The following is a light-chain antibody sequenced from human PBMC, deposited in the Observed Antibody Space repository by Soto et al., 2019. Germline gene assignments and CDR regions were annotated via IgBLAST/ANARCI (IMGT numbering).Light chain of an antibody. Sequence: QSALTQPASVSGSPGQSITISCTGTSRDVGDYTYVSWYQHHPGKAPKLIIYDVSNRPSGISNRFSGSKSGNTASLTISGLQSEDEADYYCTSYPTSGTYVVFGGGTKLTVL. CDR1: SRDVGDYTY. CDR2: DVS. J-gene: IGLJ2*01. CDR3: TSYPTSGTYVV. V-gene: IGLV2-14*01.